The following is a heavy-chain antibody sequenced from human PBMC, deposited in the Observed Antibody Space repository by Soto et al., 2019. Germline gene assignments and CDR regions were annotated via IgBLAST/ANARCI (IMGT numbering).Heavy chain of an antibody. V-gene: IGHV3-48*01. J-gene: IGHJ6*02. CDR2: ISSSSSTI. Sequence: GGSLRLSCAASGFTFSSYSMNWVRQAPGKGLEWVSYISSSSSTIYYADSAKGRFTISRDNAKTSLYLQMNSLRGEDTAVYYCARDXSNSRCVGARYYYGMDVWGQGTTVTVSS. D-gene: IGHD2-2*01. CDR1: GFTFSSYS. CDR3: ARDXSNSRCVGARYYYGMDV.